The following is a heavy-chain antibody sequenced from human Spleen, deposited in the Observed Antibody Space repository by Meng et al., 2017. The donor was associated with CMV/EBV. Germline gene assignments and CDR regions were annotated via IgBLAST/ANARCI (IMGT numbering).Heavy chain of an antibody. CDR2: SRSKANSYAT. Sequence: FTVSGSAMHWVRQASGKGLEWVGRSRSKANSYATAYAASVKGRFTISRDDSKNTAYLQMNSLKTEDTAVYYCTKPPYCSSTSCYGGYWGQGTLVTVSS. CDR1: FTVSGSA. D-gene: IGHD2-2*01. CDR3: TKPPYCSSTSCYGGY. V-gene: IGHV3-73*01. J-gene: IGHJ4*02.